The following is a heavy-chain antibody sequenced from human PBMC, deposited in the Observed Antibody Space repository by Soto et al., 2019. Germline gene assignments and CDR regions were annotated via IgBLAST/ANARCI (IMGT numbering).Heavy chain of an antibody. CDR2: INYTGST. D-gene: IGHD3-10*01. CDR1: GGSLSGYY. J-gene: IGHJ6*03. Sequence: PSETLSLTCAVYGGSLSGYYWSWIRQPPWKGLEWIGEINYTGSTNCHPSLKSRVTISVDTSKNQFSLKLTSVTAADTAVYYCARGGGYYSGSGDNYYYMDVWGKGTTVTVSS. V-gene: IGHV4-34*01. CDR3: ARGGGYYSGSGDNYYYMDV.